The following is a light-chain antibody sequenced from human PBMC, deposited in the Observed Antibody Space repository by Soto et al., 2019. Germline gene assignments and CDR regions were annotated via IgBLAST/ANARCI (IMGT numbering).Light chain of an antibody. Sequence: EEKATFSCSASQSVSSSYLAWYQQKPGQAPRLLIYGASSRATGIPDRFSGSGSGTDFTLTISRLEPEDFAVYYCQQYGSSPRVTFGQGTRLEIK. CDR3: QQYGSSPRVT. V-gene: IGKV3-20*01. CDR2: GAS. J-gene: IGKJ5*01. CDR1: QSVSSSY.